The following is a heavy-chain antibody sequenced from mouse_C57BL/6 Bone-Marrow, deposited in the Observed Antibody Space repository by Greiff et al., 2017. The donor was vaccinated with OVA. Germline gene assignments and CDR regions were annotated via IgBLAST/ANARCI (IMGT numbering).Heavy chain of an antibody. Sequence: VQLQQSGAELLRPGASVTLSCKASGYTFTDYEMHWVKQTPVHGLEWIGAIDPETGGTAYNQKFKGKAILTADKSSSTAYMELRSLTSEDSAVYYCTRCHVPLGLDYCGQGTTLTVSS. V-gene: IGHV1-15*01. CDR1: GYTFTDYE. D-gene: IGHD6-1*01. CDR2: IDPETGGT. CDR3: TRCHVPLGLDY. J-gene: IGHJ2*01.